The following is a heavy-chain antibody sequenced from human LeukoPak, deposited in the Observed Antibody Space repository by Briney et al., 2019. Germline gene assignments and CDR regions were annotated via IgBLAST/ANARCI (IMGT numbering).Heavy chain of an antibody. CDR3: AKDLWDYYGSGSTFDY. J-gene: IGHJ4*02. V-gene: IGHV3-30*18. CDR2: ISYDGSNK. D-gene: IGHD3-10*01. Sequence: GGSLRLSCAASGFTFSSYGMHWVRQAPGKGLEWVAVISYDGSNKYYADSAKGRFTISRDNSKNTLYLQMNSLRAEDTAVYYCAKDLWDYYGSGSTFDYWGQGTLVTVSS. CDR1: GFTFSSYG.